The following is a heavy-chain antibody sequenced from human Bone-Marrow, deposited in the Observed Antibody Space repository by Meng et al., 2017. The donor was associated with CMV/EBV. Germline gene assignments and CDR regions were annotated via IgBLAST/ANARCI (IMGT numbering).Heavy chain of an antibody. D-gene: IGHD6-13*01. V-gene: IGHV1-2*02. CDR2: INPNSGGT. CDR1: GYTFTGYY. Sequence: ASVKVSCKASGYTFTGYYMHWVRQAPGQGLEWMGWINPNSGGTNYAQKFQGRVTMTRDTSISTAYMELSRLRSDDTAVYYCARDWWWQQLGYGMDVWAQGTTVTVPS. CDR3: ARDWWWQQLGYGMDV. J-gene: IGHJ6*02.